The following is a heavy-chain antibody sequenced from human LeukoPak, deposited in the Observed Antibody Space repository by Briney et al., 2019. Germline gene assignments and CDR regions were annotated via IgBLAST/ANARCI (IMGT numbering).Heavy chain of an antibody. CDR1: GASVGSAGYY. J-gene: IGHJ4*02. V-gene: IGHV4-61*08. CDR2: IYYISNT. CDR3: ARTQSQSGSYRYYFGY. D-gene: IGHD1-26*01. Sequence: SETLSLTCTVSGASVGSAGYYWSWIRQPPGGGLEWIGYIYYISNTNYNPSLRSRVTMSVDPSKSQFSLKLNSVTAADTAVYYCARTQSQSGSYRYYFGYWGQGTLVTVSS.